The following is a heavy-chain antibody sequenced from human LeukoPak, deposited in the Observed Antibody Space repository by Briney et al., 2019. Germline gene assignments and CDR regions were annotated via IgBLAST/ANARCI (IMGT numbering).Heavy chain of an antibody. Sequence: SETLSLTCTVSGGSISSYYWSWIRQLPGKGLEWIGYIYYSGSTNYNPSLKSRVTISVDTSKNQFSLKLSSVTAADTAVYYCASAPRDCSGGSCFDFDYWGQGTLVTVSS. CDR2: IYYSGST. D-gene: IGHD2-15*01. V-gene: IGHV4-59*01. J-gene: IGHJ4*02. CDR1: GGSISSYY. CDR3: ASAPRDCSGGSCFDFDY.